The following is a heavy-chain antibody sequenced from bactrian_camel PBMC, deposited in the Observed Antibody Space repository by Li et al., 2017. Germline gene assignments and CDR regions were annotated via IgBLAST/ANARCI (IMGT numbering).Heavy chain of an antibody. D-gene: IGHD1*01. CDR3: AADRYPCSTGTMPANQVVDVIGY. J-gene: IGHJ6*01. V-gene: IGHV3S53*01. Sequence: VQLVESGGDSIQAGGSLTLSCAASGDRAGSYCMAWSHQAPGKQREGVAAIDTDGDTSYSESAAGRFTISKDRVKNTLSLQMRDLKPEDTAMYYCAADRYPCSTGTMPANQVVDVIGYWGQGTQVTVS. CDR1: GDRAGSYC. CDR2: IDTDGDT.